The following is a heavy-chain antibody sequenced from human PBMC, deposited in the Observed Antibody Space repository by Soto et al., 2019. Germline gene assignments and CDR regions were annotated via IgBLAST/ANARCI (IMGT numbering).Heavy chain of an antibody. Sequence: ASVKVSCKASGYIFTSDDINWVRQVTGQGLEWMGWMNPNSGNTGYAQKFQGRVTMTRNTSISTAYMELSSLRSEDTAVYYCGSPGGVWFVFDLGGKGTMVTVSS. V-gene: IGHV1-8*01. CDR1: GYIFTSDD. CDR2: MNPNSGNT. D-gene: IGHD3-16*01. J-gene: IGHJ3*01. CDR3: GSPGGVWFVFDL.